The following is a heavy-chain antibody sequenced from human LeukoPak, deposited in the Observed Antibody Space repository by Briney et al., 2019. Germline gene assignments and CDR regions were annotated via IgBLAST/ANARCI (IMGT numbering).Heavy chain of an antibody. D-gene: IGHD3-10*01. J-gene: IGHJ5*02. Sequence: ASVKVSCKASGFTFSTYGISWVRQAPGQGLEWMGWISPYNGNTNYAQKLQGRVSMTTDTSTSTAYMELRSLRSDDTAVYYCARGLYYDSGRGFDPWGQATLVTVSS. CDR3: ARGLYYDSGRGFDP. V-gene: IGHV1-18*01. CDR2: ISPYNGNT. CDR1: GFTFSTYG.